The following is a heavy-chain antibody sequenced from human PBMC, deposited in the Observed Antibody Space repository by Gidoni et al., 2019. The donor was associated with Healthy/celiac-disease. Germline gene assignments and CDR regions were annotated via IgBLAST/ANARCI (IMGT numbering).Heavy chain of an antibody. V-gene: IGHV4-34*01. J-gene: IGHJ6*02. D-gene: IGHD2-15*01. Sequence: QVQLQQWGAGLLKPSETLSLTCAVYGGSFSGYYWNWIRQPPGKGLEWIGEITHSVSTNYNPSLKSRVTISVDTSKNQFSLKLSSVTAADTAVYYCATTVVSYYYYGMDVWGQGTTVTVSS. CDR2: ITHSVST. CDR3: ATTVVSYYYYGMDV. CDR1: GGSFSGYY.